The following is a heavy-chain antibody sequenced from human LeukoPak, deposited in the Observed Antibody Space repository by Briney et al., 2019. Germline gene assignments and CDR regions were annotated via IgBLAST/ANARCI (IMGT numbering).Heavy chain of an antibody. CDR1: GVTVSNNY. V-gene: IGHV3-53*01. D-gene: IGHD4-17*01. CDR2: LYSGGST. CDR3: ARVTTVTTSWYFDL. J-gene: IGHJ2*01. Sequence: GGSLRLSCAASGVTVSNNYMSWVRQAPGKGLEWVSILYSGGSTYYADSVKGRFTISRDNSKNTLYLQMNSLRAEDTAVYYCARVTTVTTSWYFDLWGRGTLVTVSS.